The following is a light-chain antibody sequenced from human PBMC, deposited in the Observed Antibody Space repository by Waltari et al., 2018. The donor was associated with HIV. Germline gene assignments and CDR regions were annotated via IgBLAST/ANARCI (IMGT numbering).Light chain of an antibody. CDR3: TSYTNNTVV. J-gene: IGLJ2*01. Sequence: QSALTQPASVSGSPGQSITISCTGTSSDVGGYNYVSWYQQHPGKAPKRMIFEVSKRPSGVSNRFSGSKSVNTAARTISGLQAEDEADDYCTSYTNNTVVFGGGTKLTVL. V-gene: IGLV2-14*01. CDR1: SSDVGGYNY. CDR2: EVS.